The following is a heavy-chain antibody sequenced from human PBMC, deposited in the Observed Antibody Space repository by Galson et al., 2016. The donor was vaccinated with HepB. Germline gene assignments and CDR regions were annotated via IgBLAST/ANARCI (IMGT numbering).Heavy chain of an antibody. V-gene: IGHV4-59*04. D-gene: IGHD5-12*01. Sequence: LRLSCAPSGFSVSNNYMNWVRQPPGRGLDWIATIYYTGSTHYSPSLQSRVTISADSSRNQFSLRLSAVTAADTAVYYCARYLSGSYYYPMDVWGQGTTVTISS. CDR3: ARYLSGSYYYPMDV. CDR1: GFSVSNNY. J-gene: IGHJ6*02. CDR2: IYYTGST.